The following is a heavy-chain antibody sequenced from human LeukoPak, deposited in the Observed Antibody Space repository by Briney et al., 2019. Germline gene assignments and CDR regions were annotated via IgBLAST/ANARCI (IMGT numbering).Heavy chain of an antibody. V-gene: IGHV3-11*06. D-gene: IGHD4-17*01. CDR2: ISSSSSYT. CDR3: ARGRDGDLYFDY. J-gene: IGHJ4*02. CDR1: GFTFSDYY. Sequence: GGSLRLSCAASGFTFSDYYMSWLRQAPGKGLEWVSYISSSSSYTNYADSVKGRFTISRDNAKNSLYLQMNSLRAEDTAVYYCARGRDGDLYFDYWGQGTLVTVSS.